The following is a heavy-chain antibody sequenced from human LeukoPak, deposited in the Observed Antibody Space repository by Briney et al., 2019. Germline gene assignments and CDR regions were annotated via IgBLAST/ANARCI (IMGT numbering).Heavy chain of an antibody. CDR2: IYSGGST. V-gene: IGHV3-53*05. J-gene: IGHJ4*02. D-gene: IGHD5-12*01. CDR1: GGSFSGYY. CDR3: AKGYSGYDWVFYY. Sequence: ETLSLACAVYGGSFSGYYWSWIRQPPGKGLEWVSVIYSGGSTYYADSVKGRFTISRDNSKNTLYLQMNSLRAEDTAVYYCAKGYSGYDWVFYYWGQGTLVTVSS.